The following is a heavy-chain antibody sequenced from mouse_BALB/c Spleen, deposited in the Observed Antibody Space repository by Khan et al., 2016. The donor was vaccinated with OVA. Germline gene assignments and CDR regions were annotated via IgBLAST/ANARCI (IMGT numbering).Heavy chain of an antibody. V-gene: IGHV1-20*02. CDR3: ARENGSDFDY. CDR2: INPHIGET. J-gene: IGHJ2*01. CDR1: GYSFTGYF. D-gene: IGHD1-1*01. Sequence: VQLKESGPELVKPGASVKISCKASGYSFTGYFMNWVMQSHGKRLEWIGRINPHIGETFYNQKFTDKATLTVDESSTTAHMELRSLASEDSAVYYCARENGSDFDYWGQGTTLTVSS.